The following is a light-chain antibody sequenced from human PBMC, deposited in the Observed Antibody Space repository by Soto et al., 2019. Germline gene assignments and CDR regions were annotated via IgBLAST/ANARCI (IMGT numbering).Light chain of an antibody. CDR3: QQYNSYSLT. CDR1: QTLSSR. CDR2: DVS. J-gene: IGKJ4*01. Sequence: DIQMTQSPSTLSASVGDRVTITCRASQTLSSRLAWYQQKPGKAPKLLIYDVSSLESGVPSRFSGSGSGTEFTLTISSLQPDDFATYYCQQYNSYSLTFGGGTKVEIK. V-gene: IGKV1-5*01.